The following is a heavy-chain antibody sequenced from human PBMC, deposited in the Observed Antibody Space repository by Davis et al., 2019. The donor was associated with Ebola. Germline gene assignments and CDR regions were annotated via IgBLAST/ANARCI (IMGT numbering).Heavy chain of an antibody. CDR3: AKTSGGPLSMDYDY. CDR2: ISPNSGGT. D-gene: IGHD2-2*03. CDR1: GYSFSSYY. V-gene: IGHV1-2*02. Sequence: ASVKVSCKASGYSFSSYYIHWVRQAPGQGLEWMGWISPNSGGTHYAQKFQGRLTMTRDTSISTAYMELNSLRSDDTAVYYCAKTSGGPLSMDYDYWGQGTLVTVSS. J-gene: IGHJ4*02.